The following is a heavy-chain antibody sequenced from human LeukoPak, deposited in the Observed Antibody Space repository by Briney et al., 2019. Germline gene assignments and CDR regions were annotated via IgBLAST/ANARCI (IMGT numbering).Heavy chain of an antibody. D-gene: IGHD3-3*01. J-gene: IGHJ6*02. CDR2: IIPILGIA. CDR3: ASQADRDFWSGYGMDV. CDR1: GGTFSSYA. Sequence: SVKVSCKASGGTFSSYAISWVRQAPGQGLEWMGRIIPILGIANYAQKFQGRVTITADKSTSTAYMELSSLRSDDTAVYYCASQADRDFWSGYGMDVWGQGTTVTVSS. V-gene: IGHV1-69*04.